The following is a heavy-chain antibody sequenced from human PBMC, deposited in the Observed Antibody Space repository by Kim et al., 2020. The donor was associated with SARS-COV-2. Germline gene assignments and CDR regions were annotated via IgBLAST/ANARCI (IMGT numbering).Heavy chain of an antibody. J-gene: IGHJ3*02. D-gene: IGHD1-20*01. CDR3: AREPKALGAGNKYNWTPLDAFDI. Sequence: SQTLSLTCAISGDSVSSNSAAWNWIRQSPSRGLEWLGRTYYRSKWYNDYAVSVKSRITINPDTSKNQFSLQLNSVTPEDTAVYYCAREPKALGAGNKYNWTPLDAFDIWGQGTMVTVSS. CDR1: GDSVSSNSAA. CDR2: TYYRSKWYN. V-gene: IGHV6-1*01.